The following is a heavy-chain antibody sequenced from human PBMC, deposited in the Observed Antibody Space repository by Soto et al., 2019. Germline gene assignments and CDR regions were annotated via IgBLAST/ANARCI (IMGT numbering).Heavy chain of an antibody. CDR3: ARQYSSGWSYFDY. Sequence: QVQLVESGGGVVQPGRSLRLSCAASGFTFSSYGMHWVRQAPGKGLEWVAVIWYDGSNKYYADSVKGRFTISRDNSKNTLYLQMNSLRAEDTAVYYCARQYSSGWSYFDYWGQGTLVTVSS. CDR1: GFTFSSYG. J-gene: IGHJ4*02. D-gene: IGHD6-19*01. CDR2: IWYDGSNK. V-gene: IGHV3-33*01.